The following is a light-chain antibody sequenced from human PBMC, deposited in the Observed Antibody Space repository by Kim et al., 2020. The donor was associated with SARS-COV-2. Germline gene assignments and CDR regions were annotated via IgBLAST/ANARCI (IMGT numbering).Light chain of an antibody. CDR1: NSNIISNA. CDR3: AAWSDSLNGPV. J-gene: IGLJ3*02. Sequence: GQRITISCSGDNSNIISNAVNWFQHLPGTAPKLLIYSNVQRPSGVPDRFSASKSGTSASLAISGLQSEDEADYYCAAWSDSLNGPVFGGGTQLTVL. V-gene: IGLV1-44*01. CDR2: SNV.